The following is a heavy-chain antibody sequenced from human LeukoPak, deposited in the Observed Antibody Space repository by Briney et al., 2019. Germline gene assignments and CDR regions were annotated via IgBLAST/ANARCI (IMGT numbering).Heavy chain of an antibody. CDR3: ASGYWFLDL. Sequence: PSQTLSLTCAVSGGSISSGGYSWTWIRQPPGKGLEWIGYIHHTGSTYYKLSLKSRVTISVDRSKNQFSLKLTSVTAADTAVYYCASGYWFLDLWGRGTLVTVSS. V-gene: IGHV4-30-2*01. CDR2: IHHTGST. CDR1: GGSISSGGYS. J-gene: IGHJ2*01.